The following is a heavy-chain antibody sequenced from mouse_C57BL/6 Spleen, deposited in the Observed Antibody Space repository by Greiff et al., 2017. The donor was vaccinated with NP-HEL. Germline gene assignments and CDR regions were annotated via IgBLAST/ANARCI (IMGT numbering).Heavy chain of an antibody. V-gene: IGHV1-64*01. Sequence: QVQLQQSGAELVKPGASVKLSCKASGYTFTSYWMHWVKQRPGQGLEWIGMIHPNSGSTNYNEKFKSKATLTVDKSSSTAYMQLSSLTSEDSAVYYCARIITTDYCDYWGQGTTLTVSS. CDR1: GYTFTSYW. J-gene: IGHJ2*01. D-gene: IGHD1-1*01. CDR3: ARIITTDYCDY. CDR2: IHPNSGST.